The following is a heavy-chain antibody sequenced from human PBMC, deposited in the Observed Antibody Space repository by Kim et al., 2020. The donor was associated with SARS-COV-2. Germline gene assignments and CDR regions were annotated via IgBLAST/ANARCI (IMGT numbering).Heavy chain of an antibody. J-gene: IGHJ6*04. V-gene: IGHV3-30*18. CDR3: AKDRGYCSGGSCYGNYYYAIDV. D-gene: IGHD2-15*01. CDR1: GFTFSSYG. Sequence: GGSLRLSCAASGFTFSSYGMHWVRQAPGKGLEWVAGISYDGSNKYYAASVKGRFTISSEHCKNTMYLQMNSLRDEDTAVYYCAKDRGYCSGGSCYGNYYYAIDVWGKGNTVTVSS. CDR2: ISYDGSNK.